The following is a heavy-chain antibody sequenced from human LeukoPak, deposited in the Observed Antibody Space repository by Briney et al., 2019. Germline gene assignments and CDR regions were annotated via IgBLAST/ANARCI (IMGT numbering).Heavy chain of an antibody. CDR1: GFTFSSYW. V-gene: IGHV3-7*01. CDR3: ARYSSGYWGRAFDI. J-gene: IGHJ3*02. CDR2: IKQDGSEK. Sequence: GGSLRLSCAASGFTFSSYWMSWVRQAPGKGLEWVANIKQDGSEKYYVDSVKGRFTISRDNAKNSLYLQMNSLRAEDTAVYYCARYSSGYWGRAFDIWGQGTMVTVSS. D-gene: IGHD3-22*01.